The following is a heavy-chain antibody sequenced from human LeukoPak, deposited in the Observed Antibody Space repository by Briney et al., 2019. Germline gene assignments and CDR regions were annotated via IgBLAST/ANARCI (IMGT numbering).Heavy chain of an antibody. CDR1: GYTFTSYG. J-gene: IGHJ3*02. V-gene: IGHV1-18*01. D-gene: IGHD2-15*01. Sequence: RRASVKVSCKASGYTFTSYGISWVRQAPGQGLEWMGWISAYNGNTNYAQKLQGRVTMTTDTSTSTAYMELRSLRSDDTAVYYCAREVCGGGSCYARHDAFDIWGQGTMVTVSS. CDR2: ISAYNGNT. CDR3: AREVCGGGSCYARHDAFDI.